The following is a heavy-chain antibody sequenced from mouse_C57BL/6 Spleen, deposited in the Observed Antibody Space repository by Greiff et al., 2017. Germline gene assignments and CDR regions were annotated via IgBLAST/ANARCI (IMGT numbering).Heavy chain of an antibody. CDR3: ARWDDYDEGFGAMDY. Sequence: QVQLQQSGAELARPGASVKLSCKASGYTFTSYGISWVKQRTGQGLEWIGEIYPRSGNTYYNEKFKGKATLTADKSSSTAYMELRSLTSEDSAVYFCARWDDYDEGFGAMDYWGQGTSVTVSS. J-gene: IGHJ4*01. CDR2: IYPRSGNT. V-gene: IGHV1-81*01. CDR1: GYTFTSYG. D-gene: IGHD2-4*01.